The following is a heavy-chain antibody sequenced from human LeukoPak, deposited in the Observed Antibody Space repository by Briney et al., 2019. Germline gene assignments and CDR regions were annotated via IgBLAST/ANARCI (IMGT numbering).Heavy chain of an antibody. Sequence: GGSLRLSCAASGFAFSSFAMGWVRQSPGKGLEWLSTINGGGNTTFYADSVKGRFTISRDNSKNALYLHMDSLRPDDTAIYYCTKELHVAVAVADYYFFYMDVWGRGTAVTVSS. J-gene: IGHJ6*03. CDR2: INGGGNTT. CDR3: TKELHVAVAVADYYFFYMDV. D-gene: IGHD6-19*01. V-gene: IGHV3-23*01. CDR1: GFAFSSFA.